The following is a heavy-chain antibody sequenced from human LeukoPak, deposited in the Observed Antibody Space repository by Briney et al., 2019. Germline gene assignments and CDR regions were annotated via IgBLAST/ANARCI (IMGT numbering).Heavy chain of an antibody. CDR2: AYYTSKWIT. J-gene: IGHJ6*02. D-gene: IGHD6-13*01. V-gene: IGHV6-1*01. Sequence: SQTVSLTYAITGDRVSRETSAWNWLRQSPSRGGEWLGRAYYTSKWITNYAVSERNRITVNPNTSNKQFSLQLNSVTPEDTPVYYCARGYWAHGMNVWGPGTTVTVSS. CDR1: GDRVSRETSA. CDR3: ARGYWAHGMNV.